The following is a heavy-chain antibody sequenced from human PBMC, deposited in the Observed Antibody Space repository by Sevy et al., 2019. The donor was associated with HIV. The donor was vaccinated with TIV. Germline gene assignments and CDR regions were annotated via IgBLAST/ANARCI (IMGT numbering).Heavy chain of an antibody. V-gene: IGHV3-49*04. Sequence: GGSLRLSCTASGFIFGDYGMSWVRQAPGKGLEWIAFFKSKIHGGTTENAASVKGRFTIARDDSKNVVCLQMSKLKTEDTAVYYCTRWSGSQSIFDYWGQGTLVTVSS. CDR3: TRWSGSQSIFDY. J-gene: IGHJ4*02. CDR2: FKSKIHGGTT. D-gene: IGHD1-26*01. CDR1: GFIFGDYG.